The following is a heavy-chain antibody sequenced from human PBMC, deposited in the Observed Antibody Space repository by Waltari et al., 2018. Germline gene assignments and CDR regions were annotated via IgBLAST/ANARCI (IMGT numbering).Heavy chain of an antibody. D-gene: IGHD7-27*01. CDR1: GLIFSDYA. J-gene: IGHJ4*02. Sequence: EVQLVESGGALVQPGGSLKLSCAASGLIFSDYAMHWVRQASGKGLGLVGRIRTRPKVDATAYAEPVQGRFTISRDDSKNTAYLEMNSLKTDDTAVYYCIRPFEMGIDWGQGTLVIVSS. CDR2: IRTRPKVDAT. CDR3: IRPFEMGID. V-gene: IGHV3-73*01.